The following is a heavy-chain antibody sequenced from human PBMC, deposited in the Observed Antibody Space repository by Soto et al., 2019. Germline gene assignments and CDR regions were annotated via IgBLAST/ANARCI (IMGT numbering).Heavy chain of an antibody. V-gene: IGHV3-48*02. CDR1: GFTFSNYI. CDR2: ISSSSITI. Sequence: GGSLRLSCAASGFTFSNYIMNWVRQAPGKGLEWISYISSSSITIYYADSVKGRFTISRDNAQNSLYLQMNSLRDEDAAVYYCARVRSTSMGGGFDYWGQGTLVTVSS. J-gene: IGHJ4*02. D-gene: IGHD5-18*01. CDR3: ARVRSTSMGGGFDY.